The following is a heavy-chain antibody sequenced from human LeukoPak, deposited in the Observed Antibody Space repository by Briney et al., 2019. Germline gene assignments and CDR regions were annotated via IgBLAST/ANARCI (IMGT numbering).Heavy chain of an antibody. Sequence: GGSLRLSCAATGFTFSKYDMNWVRQAPGKGLEWVSGIGGRSSGTFYVDSVKGRYTISRDNTKNTLYLQMNSLRAEDTAVYYCAKGFGVDSNPFDYWGQGTLVTVSS. J-gene: IGHJ4*02. CDR3: AKGFGVDSNPFDY. CDR2: IGGRSSGT. V-gene: IGHV3-23*01. D-gene: IGHD3-3*01. CDR1: GFTFSKYD.